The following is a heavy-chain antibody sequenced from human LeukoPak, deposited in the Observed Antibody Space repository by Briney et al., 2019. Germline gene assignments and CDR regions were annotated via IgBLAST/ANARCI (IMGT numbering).Heavy chain of an antibody. CDR2: IYYSGST. V-gene: IGHV4-59*01. CDR3: VKSNSRYQPWTLDI. D-gene: IGHD2-2*01. Sequence: SVTLSLTCTVSGGSISRYYWSWIRQPPGKGLEWIGYIYYSGSTNYNPSLKSRVIISVDTSNNQLSLKVNSVTAADTAMYYCVKSNSRYQPWTLDIWGRGTMVTVSS. J-gene: IGHJ3*02. CDR1: GGSISRYY.